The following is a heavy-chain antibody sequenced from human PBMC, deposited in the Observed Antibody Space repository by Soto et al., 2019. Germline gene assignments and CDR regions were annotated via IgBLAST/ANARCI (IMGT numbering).Heavy chain of an antibody. D-gene: IGHD3-9*01. Sequence: QTLSLTCAISGDSVSSASATWELIRQSPSRGLEWLGRRRYTSKWSYEYALSVKGRITISPATSKNHFSLQLDSVTPEGTAVYYCLRVDWKEAGSWGQGTLGTVSS. CDR3: LRVDWKEAGS. J-gene: IGHJ5*01. V-gene: IGHV6-1*01. CDR2: RRYTSKWSY. CDR1: GDSVSSASAT.